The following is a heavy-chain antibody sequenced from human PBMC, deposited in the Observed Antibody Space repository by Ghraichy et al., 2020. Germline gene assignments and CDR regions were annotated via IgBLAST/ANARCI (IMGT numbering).Heavy chain of an antibody. Sequence: GESLNISCAASGFTVSSNYMSWVRQAPGKGLEWVSVIYSGGSTYYADSVKGRFTISRDNSKNTLYLQMNSLRAEDTAVYYCARDGHGVDYWGQGTLVTVSS. CDR3: ARDGHGVDY. V-gene: IGHV3-53*01. CDR1: GFTVSSNY. J-gene: IGHJ4*02. CDR2: IYSGGST. D-gene: IGHD2-8*01.